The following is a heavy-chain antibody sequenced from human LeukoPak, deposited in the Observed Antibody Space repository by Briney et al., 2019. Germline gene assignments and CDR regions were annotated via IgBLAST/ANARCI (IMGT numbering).Heavy chain of an antibody. D-gene: IGHD6-13*01. CDR3: ASQRDSSSWYLVY. V-gene: IGHV3-64*01. Sequence: PGGSLRLSCAASGFTFSSYAMHWVRQAPGKGLEYVSAISSNGGSTYYANSVKGRFTISRDNSKNTLYLQMGSLRAEDMAVYYCASQRDSSSWYLVYWGQGTLVTVSS. CDR2: ISSNGGST. CDR1: GFTFSSYA. J-gene: IGHJ4*02.